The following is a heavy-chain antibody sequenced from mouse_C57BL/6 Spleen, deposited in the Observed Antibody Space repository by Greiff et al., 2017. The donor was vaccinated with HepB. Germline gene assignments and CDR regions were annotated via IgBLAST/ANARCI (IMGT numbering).Heavy chain of an antibody. CDR2: IYPGSGST. J-gene: IGHJ2*01. Sequence: VQLQQPGAELVKPGASVKMSCKASGYTFTSYWITWVKQRPGPGLEWIGDIYPGSGSTNYNEKFKSKATLTVDTSSSTAYMQLSSLTSEDSAVDYCARATYYGSSYYFDYWGQGTTLTVSS. V-gene: IGHV1-55*01. D-gene: IGHD1-1*01. CDR1: GYTFTSYW. CDR3: ARATYYGSSYYFDY.